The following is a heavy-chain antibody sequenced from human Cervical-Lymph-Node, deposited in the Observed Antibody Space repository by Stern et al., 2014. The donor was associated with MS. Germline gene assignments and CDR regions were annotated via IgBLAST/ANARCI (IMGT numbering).Heavy chain of an antibody. D-gene: IGHD6-19*01. V-gene: IGHV3-21*01. J-gene: IGHJ4*02. CDR3: ARITRGWSNYFDQ. Sequence: EVQLVESGGGLVKPGGSLRLSCAASGFTFSSYTMTWVRQAPGKGLEWVSSLSSSISDTDYAASVRGRFTISRDTAKNSLYLQMNSLRAEDTAVYYCARITRGWSNYFDQWGQGTQVTVSS. CDR2: LSSSISDT. CDR1: GFTFSSYT.